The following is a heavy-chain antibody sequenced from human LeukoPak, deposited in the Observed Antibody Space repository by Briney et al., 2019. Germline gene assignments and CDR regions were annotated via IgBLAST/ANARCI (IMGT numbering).Heavy chain of an antibody. CDR1: GFTFSSYD. V-gene: IGHV3-13*04. CDR3: ARDRLLGFDY. Sequence: GGSLRLSCAASGFTFSSYDMHWVRQATGEGLEWVSTIGTVGDTYYPDSVKGRFTISRDNSKNTLHLQMNSLRTDDTAVYYCARDRLLGFDYWGQGTLVSVSS. D-gene: IGHD7-27*01. CDR2: IGTVGDT. J-gene: IGHJ4*02.